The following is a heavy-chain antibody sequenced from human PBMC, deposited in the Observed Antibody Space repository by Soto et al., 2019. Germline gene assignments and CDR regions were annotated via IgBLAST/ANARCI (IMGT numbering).Heavy chain of an antibody. CDR2: ISYDGSNK. Sequence: GGSLRLSCAASGFTFSSYGMHWVRQAPGKGLEWVAVISYDGSNKYYADSVKGRFTISRDNSKNTLYLQMNSLRAEDTAVYYCAKGLPGGYYTLGYGMDVWGQGTTVTVSS. CDR3: AKGLPGGYYTLGYGMDV. V-gene: IGHV3-30*18. D-gene: IGHD3-3*01. CDR1: GFTFSSYG. J-gene: IGHJ6*02.